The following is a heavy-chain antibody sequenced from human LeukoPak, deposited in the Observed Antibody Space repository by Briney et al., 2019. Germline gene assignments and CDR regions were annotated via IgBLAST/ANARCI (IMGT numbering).Heavy chain of an antibody. CDR3: ARSRRRVPADKLRDYYYYYGMDV. J-gene: IGHJ6*02. D-gene: IGHD2-2*01. CDR1: GGSISSYY. Sequence: SETLSLTCTVSGGSISSYYWSWIRQPPGKGLEWIGEINHSGSTNYNPSLKSRVTISVDTSKNQFSLKLSSVTAADTAVYYCARSRRRVPADKLRDYYYYYGMDVWGQGTTVTVSS. V-gene: IGHV4-34*01. CDR2: INHSGST.